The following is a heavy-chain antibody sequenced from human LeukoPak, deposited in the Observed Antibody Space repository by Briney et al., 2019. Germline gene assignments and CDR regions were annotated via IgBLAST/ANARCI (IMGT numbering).Heavy chain of an antibody. CDR1: GFTFSSYS. V-gene: IGHV3-21*01. D-gene: IGHD6-19*01. CDR3: ARDSSGWRNWFDP. J-gene: IGHJ5*01. CDR2: ISSSSSYI. Sequence: PGGSLRLSCAASGFTFSSYSMNWVRQAPGKGLEWVSSISSSSSYIYYADSVKGRFTISRDNAKNSLYLQMNSLRAEDTAVYYCARDSSGWRNWFDPWGQGTTVTVSS.